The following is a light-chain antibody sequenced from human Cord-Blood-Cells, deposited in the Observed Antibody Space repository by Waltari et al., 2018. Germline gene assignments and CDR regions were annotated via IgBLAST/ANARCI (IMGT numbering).Light chain of an antibody. Sequence: NFMLTQPHSVSESPGKTVTISCTRSSGSIASHYLQRYQQRPGSSPTTVIYEDNQRPSGVPDRFSGSIDSSSNSASLTISGLKTEDEADYYCQSYDSSNQVFGGGTKLTVL. V-gene: IGLV6-57*01. CDR3: QSYDSSNQV. CDR2: EDN. CDR1: SGSIASHY. J-gene: IGLJ3*02.